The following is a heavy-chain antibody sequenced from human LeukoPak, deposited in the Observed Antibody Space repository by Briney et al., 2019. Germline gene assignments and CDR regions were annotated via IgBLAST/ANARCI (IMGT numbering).Heavy chain of an antibody. D-gene: IGHD3-10*01. CDR3: ARGPLPTYYYGSGRGYFDY. V-gene: IGHV3-11*01. J-gene: IGHJ4*02. CDR1: GFTFSDYY. Sequence: GGSLRLSCAASGFTFSDYYMSWIRQAPGKGLEWVSYISGSGSTIYYADSVKGRFTISRDNAKNSLYLQMNSLRAEDTAGYYCARGPLPTYYYGSGRGYFDYWGQGTLVTVSS. CDR2: ISGSGSTI.